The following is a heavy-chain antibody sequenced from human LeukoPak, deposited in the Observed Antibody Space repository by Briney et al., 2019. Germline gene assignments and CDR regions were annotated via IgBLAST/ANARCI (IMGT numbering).Heavy chain of an antibody. D-gene: IGHD3-16*02. V-gene: IGHV1-18*01. Sequence: ASVKVSCKASGYTFTSYGLSWVRQAPGQGLKWMGWISAYNGNTNYAQKLQGRVTMTTDTSTTTDYMELSSLRSEGTAVYYCARDNSVGDIAWWFDPWGQGTLVTVSS. CDR1: GYTFTSYG. CDR2: ISAYNGNT. CDR3: ARDNSVGDIAWWFDP. J-gene: IGHJ5*02.